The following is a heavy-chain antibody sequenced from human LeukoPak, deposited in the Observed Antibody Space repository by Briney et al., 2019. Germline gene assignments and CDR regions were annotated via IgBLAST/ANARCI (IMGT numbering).Heavy chain of an antibody. D-gene: IGHD3-10*01. Sequence: PGGSLRLSCAASGFTFSDYYMSWIRQAPGKGLEWVSYISSSGSTIYYADSVKGRFTISRDNAKNSLYLQMNSLRAEDTAVYYCARDGGGRVLWFGEVYDAFDIWGQGTMVTVSS. CDR1: GFTFSDYY. CDR2: ISSSGSTI. CDR3: ARDGGGRVLWFGEVYDAFDI. J-gene: IGHJ3*02. V-gene: IGHV3-11*01.